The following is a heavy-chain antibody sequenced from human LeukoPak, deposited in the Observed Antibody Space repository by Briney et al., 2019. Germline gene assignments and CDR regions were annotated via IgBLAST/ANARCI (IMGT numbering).Heavy chain of an antibody. CDR2: IYYSGST. CDR1: GGSISSYY. Sequence: SETLSLTCTVSGGSISSYYWSWIRQPPGKGLEWIGYIYYSGSTNYNPSLKSRVTISVDTSKNQFTLKLSSVTAADTAVYYCARQGGYSYGYDYWGQGTLVTVSS. V-gene: IGHV4-59*08. J-gene: IGHJ4*02. D-gene: IGHD5-18*01. CDR3: ARQGGYSYGYDY.